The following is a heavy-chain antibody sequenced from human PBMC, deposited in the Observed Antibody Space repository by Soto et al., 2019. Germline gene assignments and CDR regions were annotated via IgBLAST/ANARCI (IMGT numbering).Heavy chain of an antibody. CDR3: ARYCSGGSCYQAYFDY. CDR1: GGSISSYY. CDR2: IYYSGST. D-gene: IGHD2-15*01. V-gene: IGHV4-59*01. Sequence: TSEALSLTCTVSGGSISSYYWSWIRQPPGKGLEWIGYIYYSGSTNYNPSLKSRVTISVDTSKNQFSLKLSSVTAADTAVYYCARYCSGGSCYQAYFDYWGQGTLVTVSS. J-gene: IGHJ4*02.